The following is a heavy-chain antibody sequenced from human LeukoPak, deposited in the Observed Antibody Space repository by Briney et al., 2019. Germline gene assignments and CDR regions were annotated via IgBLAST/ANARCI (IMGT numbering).Heavy chain of an antibody. CDR2: ISSSSSYI. CDR1: GFTFSSYS. J-gene: IGHJ4*02. Sequence: GGSLRLSCAASGFTFSSYSMNWVRQAPGKGLEWVSSISSSSSYIYYADSVKGRFTISSDNAKSSLYLEMNSLRAEDTAVYFCARDHRWGFDYWGQGTLVTVSS. D-gene: IGHD7-27*01. CDR3: ARDHRWGFDY. V-gene: IGHV3-21*01.